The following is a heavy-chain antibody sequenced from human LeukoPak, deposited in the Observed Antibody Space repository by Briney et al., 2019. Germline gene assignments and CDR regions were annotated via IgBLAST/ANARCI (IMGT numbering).Heavy chain of an antibody. D-gene: IGHD5-18*01. CDR1: GFTFSSYG. V-gene: IGHV3-30*02. Sequence: GGSLRLSCAASGFTFSSYGMHWIRQAPGKGLEWVAFIRYDGSNKYYADSVKGRFTISRDNSKNTLYLQMNSLRAEDTAVYYCAKNGGYSYGYKGYWGQGTLVTVSS. CDR2: IRYDGSNK. CDR3: AKNGGYSYGYKGY. J-gene: IGHJ4*02.